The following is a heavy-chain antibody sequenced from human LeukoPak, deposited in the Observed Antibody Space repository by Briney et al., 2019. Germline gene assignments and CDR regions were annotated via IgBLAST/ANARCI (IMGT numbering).Heavy chain of an antibody. Sequence: SETLSLTCTVSGGSVSSGSYYWIWIRQPPGKGLEWIGYIYYSGSTNYNPSLKSRVTISVDTSKNQFSLKLSSVTAADTAAYYCARQAWDYYYGMDVWGQGTTVTVSS. V-gene: IGHV4-61*01. CDR2: IYYSGST. CDR3: ARQAWDYYYGMDV. CDR1: GGSVSSGSYY. J-gene: IGHJ6*02. D-gene: IGHD7-27*01.